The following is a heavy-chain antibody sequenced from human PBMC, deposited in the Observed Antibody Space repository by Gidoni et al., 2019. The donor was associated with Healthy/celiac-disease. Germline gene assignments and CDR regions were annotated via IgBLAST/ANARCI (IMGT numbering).Heavy chain of an antibody. D-gene: IGHD3-3*01. J-gene: IGHJ5*02. Sequence: QVQLQESGPGLVKPSQTLSLTCTVSGGSISSGSYYWSWIRQPAGKGLEWIGRIYTSGSTNYNPSLKSRVTISVDTSKNQFSLKLSSVTAADTAVYYCAREHYDFWSGSVNRFDPWGQGTLVTVSS. CDR3: AREHYDFWSGSVNRFDP. V-gene: IGHV4-61*02. CDR1: GGSISSGSYY. CDR2: IYTSGST.